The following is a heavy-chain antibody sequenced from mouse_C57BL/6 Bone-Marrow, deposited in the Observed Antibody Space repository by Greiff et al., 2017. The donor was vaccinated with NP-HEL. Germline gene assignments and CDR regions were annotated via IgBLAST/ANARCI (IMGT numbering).Heavy chain of an antibody. J-gene: IGHJ4*01. Sequence: QVQLKQPGAELVRPGSSVKLSCKASGYTFTSYWMDWVKQRPGQGLEWIGNIYPSASETHYNQKFKDKATLTVDKSSSTAYMQLSSLTSEDSAVYYCARLTTVVASYYYAMDYWGQGTSVTVSS. CDR2: IYPSASET. D-gene: IGHD1-1*01. CDR1: GYTFTSYW. V-gene: IGHV1-61*01. CDR3: ARLTTVVASYYYAMDY.